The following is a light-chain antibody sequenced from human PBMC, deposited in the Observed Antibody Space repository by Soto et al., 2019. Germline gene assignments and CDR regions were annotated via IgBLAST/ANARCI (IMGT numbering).Light chain of an antibody. J-gene: IGLJ1*01. CDR1: FSNIGSNS. Sequence: QSVLTQPPSASGTPGQRVTISCSGSFSNIGSNSVFWYQQLPGTSPKLLIQDNSQRPSGVPDRFSGSKSGSSASLAISGLRSEDEADYYCATWDDNVSGPVFGTGTKLTVL. CDR2: DNS. V-gene: IGLV1-47*02. CDR3: ATWDDNVSGPV.